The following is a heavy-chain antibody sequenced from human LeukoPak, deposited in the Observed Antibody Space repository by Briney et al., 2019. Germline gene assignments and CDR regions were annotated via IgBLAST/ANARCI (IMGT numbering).Heavy chain of an antibody. V-gene: IGHV3-48*03. Sequence: GGSLRLSCAASGFTFSSYEMNWVRQAPGKGLEWVSYISSSGSTIYYADSVKGRFTISRDNAKNSLYLQMNSLRAEDTAVYYCARDRVGATVNFDYWGQGTLVTASS. D-gene: IGHD1-26*01. CDR2: ISSSGSTI. CDR3: ARDRVGATVNFDY. J-gene: IGHJ4*02. CDR1: GFTFSSYE.